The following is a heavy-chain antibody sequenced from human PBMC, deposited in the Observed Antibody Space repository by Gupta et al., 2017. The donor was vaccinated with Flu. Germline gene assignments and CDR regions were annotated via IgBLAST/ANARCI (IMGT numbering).Heavy chain of an antibody. V-gene: IGHV3-30*18. Sequence: QVQLVESGGGVVQPGRSLSLSCAASGFTFRSYGMPWVRQAPGKGLEWVAVISYDGSNKYYADSVKGRFTISRDNSKNTLYLQMNSLRAEDTAVYYCAKDSGRGGSSSWYWDYYYYMDVWGKGTTVTVSS. D-gene: IGHD6-13*01. J-gene: IGHJ6*03. CDR1: GFTFRSYG. CDR3: AKDSGRGGSSSWYWDYYYYMDV. CDR2: ISYDGSNK.